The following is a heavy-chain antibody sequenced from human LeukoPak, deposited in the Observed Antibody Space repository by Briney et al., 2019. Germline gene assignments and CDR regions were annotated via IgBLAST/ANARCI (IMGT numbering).Heavy chain of an antibody. J-gene: IGHJ6*03. CDR3: ARDPYSGNYGDYYYYYMDV. Sequence: GGSLRLSCAASGFTFSSNWMNWVRQAPGKGLVWVSRINSDGSTITYADSVKGRFTISRDNAKSSLYLQMNSLRDEDTAVYYCARDPYSGNYGDYYYYYMDVWGKGTTVTISS. CDR1: GFTFSSNW. CDR2: INSDGSTI. D-gene: IGHD1-26*01. V-gene: IGHV3-74*01.